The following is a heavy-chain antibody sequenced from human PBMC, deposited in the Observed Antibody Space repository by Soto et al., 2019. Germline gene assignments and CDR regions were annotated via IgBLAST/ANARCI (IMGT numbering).Heavy chain of an antibody. CDR2: FSAYNGNT. D-gene: IGHD2-21*02. Sequence: ASVKVSCKASGYTFTGYGISWVRQAPGQGLEWRGWFSAYNGNTNYAQKLQGRVPMTTAPSTSTASMELGGLRPDDRAVYYCARVEIVLVTDIPLWFDPWGQGTMGTVSS. CDR3: ARVEIVLVTDIPLWFDP. CDR1: GYTFTGYG. J-gene: IGHJ5*02. V-gene: IGHV1-18*01.